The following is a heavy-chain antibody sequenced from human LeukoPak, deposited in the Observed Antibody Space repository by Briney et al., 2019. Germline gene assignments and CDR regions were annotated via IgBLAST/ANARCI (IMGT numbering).Heavy chain of an antibody. Sequence: ASVKVSCKASGGTFSSYAISWVRQAPGQGLEWMGWISGDNGNTNYAQKLLGRVTLTTDTSTSTAYMELRSLRSDDTAVYYCARDRVDSGYDFDYWGQGTLVTVSS. CDR3: ARDRVDSGYDFDY. CDR2: ISGDNGNT. J-gene: IGHJ4*02. D-gene: IGHD5-12*01. V-gene: IGHV1-18*01. CDR1: GGTFSSYA.